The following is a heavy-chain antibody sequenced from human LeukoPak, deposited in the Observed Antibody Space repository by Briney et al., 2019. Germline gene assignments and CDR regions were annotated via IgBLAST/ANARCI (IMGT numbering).Heavy chain of an antibody. J-gene: IGHJ4*02. Sequence: PGGSLRLSCAASGFTFSSYEMNWVRQAPGKGLEWVSYISSSGSTIYYADSVKGRFTISRDNSKNALHLQMNSLRAEDTAVYYCAKDLYGGNSEWGQGTLVTVSS. D-gene: IGHD4-23*01. CDR2: ISSSGSTI. CDR3: AKDLYGGNSE. V-gene: IGHV3-48*03. CDR1: GFTFSSYE.